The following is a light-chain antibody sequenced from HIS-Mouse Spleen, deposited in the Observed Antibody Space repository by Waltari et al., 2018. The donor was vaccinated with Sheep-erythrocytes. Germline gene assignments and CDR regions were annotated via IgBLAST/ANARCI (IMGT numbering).Light chain of an antibody. CDR2: GAS. V-gene: IGKV3-20*01. CDR3: QQYGSSPRT. J-gene: IGKJ1*01. Sequence: EIVLTQSPGTLSLSPGERATLSCRASQRVSSSYLAWYQQKTGQAPRLLIYGASSRATGIPDRFSGSGSGTDFTLTISRLEPEDFAVYYCQQYGSSPRTFGQGTKVEIE. CDR1: QRVSSSY.